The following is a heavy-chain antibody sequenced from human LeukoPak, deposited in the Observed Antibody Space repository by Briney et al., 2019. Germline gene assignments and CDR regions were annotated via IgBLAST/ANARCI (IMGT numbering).Heavy chain of an antibody. J-gene: IGHJ6*02. Sequence: GASVKVSCKASGYTFTRYAMHWVRQAPGQSLEWMGWINAGNGNTKYSQKFQGRVTITRDTSASTAYMELSSLRSEDTAVYYCARGVVPAAIGYYYYGMDVWGQGTTVTVSS. CDR3: ARGVVPAAIGYYYYGMDV. D-gene: IGHD2-2*01. V-gene: IGHV1-3*01. CDR1: GYTFTRYA. CDR2: INAGNGNT.